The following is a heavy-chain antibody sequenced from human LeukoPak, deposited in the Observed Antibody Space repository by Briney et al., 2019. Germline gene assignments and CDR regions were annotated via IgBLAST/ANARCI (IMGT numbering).Heavy chain of an antibody. CDR1: GGSISSYY. J-gene: IGHJ4*02. D-gene: IGHD2/OR15-2a*01. Sequence: TSETLSLTCTVSGGSISSYYWSWIRQPPGKGLEWIAYISDIGSTNYNPSLKSRVIISLDTSKNQFSLKLSSVTAADTAVYYCAGHHPRNTVDFWGQGTLVTVSS. V-gene: IGHV4-59*08. CDR2: ISDIGST. CDR3: AGHHPRNTVDF.